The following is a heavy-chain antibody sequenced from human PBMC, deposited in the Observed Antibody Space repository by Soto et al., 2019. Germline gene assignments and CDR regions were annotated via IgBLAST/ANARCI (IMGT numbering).Heavy chain of an antibody. V-gene: IGHV1-69*12. Sequence: QVQLVQSGAEAKKPGSAVKVSCKASGGTFSDHAISWVRQAPGQGLEWLGGIIPIYGTTNSAQRFEDRITITEDESTVPAYMELSSLRAEDTALYYCAKIRSPPGQDCIRISSSYYDYYGMDVWGQGTKVIGSS. CDR1: GGTFSDHA. CDR3: AKIRSPPGQDCIRISSSYYDYYGMDV. CDR2: IIPIYGTT. J-gene: IGHJ6*02. D-gene: IGHD2-2*01.